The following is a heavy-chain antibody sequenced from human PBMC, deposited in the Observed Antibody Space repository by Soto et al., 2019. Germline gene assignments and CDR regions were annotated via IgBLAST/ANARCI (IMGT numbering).Heavy chain of an antibody. V-gene: IGHV4-59*01. CDR3: ARRAARHPFDY. Sequence: SETLSLTCTVSGGSISSYYWSWIRQPPGKGLEWIGYIYYSGSTNYNPSLKSRVTISVDTSKNQFSLKLISVTAADTAVYYCARRAARHPFDYWGQGTLVTVSS. D-gene: IGHD6-6*01. CDR1: GGSISSYY. CDR2: IYYSGST. J-gene: IGHJ4*02.